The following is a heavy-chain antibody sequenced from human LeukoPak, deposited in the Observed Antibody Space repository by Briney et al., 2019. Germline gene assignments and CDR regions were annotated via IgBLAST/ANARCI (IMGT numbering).Heavy chain of an antibody. D-gene: IGHD2-21*02. J-gene: IGHJ4*02. CDR3: AKPRLMGGGDCYSY. CDR2: ISGSGGST. V-gene: IGHV3-23*01. Sequence: PGGSLRLSCAASGFTFSSYAMSWVRQAPGKGLEWVSAISGSGGSTYYADSVKGRFTISRDTSKNTLYLQMNSLRAEDTAVYYCAKPRLMGGGDCYSYWGQGTLVTVSS. CDR1: GFTFSSYA.